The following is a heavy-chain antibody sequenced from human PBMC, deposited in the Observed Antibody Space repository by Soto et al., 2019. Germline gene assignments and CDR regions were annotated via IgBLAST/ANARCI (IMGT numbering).Heavy chain of an antibody. CDR3: ATESGSTYGYFDH. J-gene: IGHJ4*02. CDR2: ISNSEST. Sequence: TCTVSGGSVTSDEDYWTWIRQSPGKGLEWIGYISNSESTGYNPSLKTRLSMSVDRSKNQFTLRLTSVTAADTAVYFCATESGSTYGYFDHWGQGTQVTVSS. V-gene: IGHV4-30-4*01. CDR1: GGSVTSDEDY. D-gene: IGHD5-18*01.